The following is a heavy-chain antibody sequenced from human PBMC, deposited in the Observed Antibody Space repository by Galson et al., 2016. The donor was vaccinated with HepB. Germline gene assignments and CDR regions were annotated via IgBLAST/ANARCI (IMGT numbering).Heavy chain of an antibody. V-gene: IGHV3-53*01. Sequence: SLRLSCAASGFTVRSNYMTWVRQAPGQGLEWVSVICSGGYTYYADPVKGRFTISRDDSKNTVYLQMNSLRAEDTAVYYCARSYYDFWSGLGYWGQGALVTVSS. D-gene: IGHD3-3*01. CDR2: ICSGGYT. CDR1: GFTVRSNY. J-gene: IGHJ4*02. CDR3: ARSYYDFWSGLGY.